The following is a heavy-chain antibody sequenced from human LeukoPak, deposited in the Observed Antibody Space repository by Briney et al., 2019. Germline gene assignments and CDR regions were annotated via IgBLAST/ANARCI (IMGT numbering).Heavy chain of an antibody. J-gene: IGHJ4*02. CDR1: GFTVSSNY. D-gene: IGHD5-18*01. CDR3: ARVDTAIYYFDY. V-gene: IGHV3-21*01. CDR2: ISSSSSYI. Sequence: GGSLRLSCAASGFTVSSNYMSWVRQAPGKGLEWVSSISSSSSYIYYADSVKGRFTISRDNAKNSLFLQMNSLRAEDTAVYYCARVDTAIYYFDYWGQGTLVTVSS.